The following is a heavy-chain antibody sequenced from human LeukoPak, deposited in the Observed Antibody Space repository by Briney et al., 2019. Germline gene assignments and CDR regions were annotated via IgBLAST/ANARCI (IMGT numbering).Heavy chain of an antibody. CDR3: VKKGLGYCSNGVCHFDY. V-gene: IGHV3-48*03. CDR2: ISSGGSII. J-gene: IGHJ4*02. D-gene: IGHD2-8*01. CDR1: GFIFSSYE. Sequence: GGSLRLSCAASGFIFSSYETNWVRQAPGKGLEWVSYISSGGSIIYYADSVKGRFTISRDNSKNTLYLQMNSLRAEDTAVYYCVKKGLGYCSNGVCHFDYWGQGTLVTVSS.